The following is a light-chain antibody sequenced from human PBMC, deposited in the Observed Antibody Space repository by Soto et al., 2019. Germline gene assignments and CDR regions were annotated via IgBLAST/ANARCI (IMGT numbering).Light chain of an antibody. CDR3: CSYAGSYVV. CDR2: DVS. J-gene: IGLJ2*01. Sequence: QSALTQPRSVSGSPGQSVTISCTGTSSDVGGYNYVSWYQQHPGKAPKLMIYDVSKRPSGVPDRFSGSKSGNTASLTISGLQDEEEADYYCCSYAGSYVVFGGGTKVTVL. V-gene: IGLV2-11*01. CDR1: SSDVGGYNY.